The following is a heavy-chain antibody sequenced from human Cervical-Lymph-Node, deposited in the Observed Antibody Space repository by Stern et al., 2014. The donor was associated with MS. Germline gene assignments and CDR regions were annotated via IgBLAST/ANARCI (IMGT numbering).Heavy chain of an antibody. CDR2: LSHDGINK. CDR1: GFTFSSHA. D-gene: IGHD2-15*01. Sequence: VQLVESGGGVVQPGRSLRLACAASGFTFSSHAIHWVRQAPGKGLDWVAVLSHDGINKYYADSVKGRFTISRDNSKNMLFLQMNSLRAEDTAVYYCARDRYCSSGTCYSPLDHWGQGTLVTVSS. CDR3: ARDRYCSSGTCYSPLDH. V-gene: IGHV3-30-3*01. J-gene: IGHJ4*02.